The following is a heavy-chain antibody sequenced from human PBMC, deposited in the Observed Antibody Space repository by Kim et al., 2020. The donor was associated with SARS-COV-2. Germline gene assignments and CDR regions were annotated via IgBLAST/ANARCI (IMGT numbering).Heavy chain of an antibody. Sequence: NPTLKSRVTISVDTSKNQFSLKLSSVTAADTAVYYCRGYSYAYYYYGMDVWGQGTTVTVSS. CDR3: RGYSYAYYYYGMDV. D-gene: IGHD5-18*01. V-gene: IGHV4-34*01. J-gene: IGHJ6*02.